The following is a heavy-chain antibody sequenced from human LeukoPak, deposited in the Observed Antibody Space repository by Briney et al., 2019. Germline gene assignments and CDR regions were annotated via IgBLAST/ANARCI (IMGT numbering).Heavy chain of an antibody. CDR2: ISSDGSNA. Sequence: PGGSLRLSCAASGFAFSSYAMHWVRQAPGKGLEWVAVISSDGSNAYYADSVKGRLTISRDNSKNTLYLQMNSLRAEDTAVFYCARDRGGYDLNLDYWGQGTLVTVSP. CDR1: GFAFSSYA. CDR3: ARDRGGYDLNLDY. J-gene: IGHJ4*02. D-gene: IGHD5-12*01. V-gene: IGHV3-30*04.